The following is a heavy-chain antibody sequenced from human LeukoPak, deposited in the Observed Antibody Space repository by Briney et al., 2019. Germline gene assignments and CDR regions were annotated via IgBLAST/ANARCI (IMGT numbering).Heavy chain of an antibody. CDR1: GFSVSRYW. CDR3: ARDLTGPYDH. V-gene: IGHV3-74*01. D-gene: IGHD3-22*01. Sequence: VESLRLSCAASGFSVSRYWMHWVRQAPGKGLVWVARINVEGTYIDYAESVKGRFTISRDSARNTLYLQMSSVRAEDTAVYSCARDLTGPYDHWGQGTLVTVSS. J-gene: IGHJ4*02. CDR2: INVEGTYI.